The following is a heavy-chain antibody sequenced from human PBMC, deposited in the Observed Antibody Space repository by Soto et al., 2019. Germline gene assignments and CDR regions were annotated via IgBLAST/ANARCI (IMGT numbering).Heavy chain of an antibody. D-gene: IGHD2-2*01. CDR2: INPSGGST. J-gene: IGHJ6*02. CDR1: GYTFTSYY. Sequence: ASVKVSCKASGYTFTSYYMHWVRQAPGQGLEWMGIINPSGGSTSYAQKFQGRVTMTRDTSTSTVYMELSSLRSEDTAVYYRARDYVRCSSTSCHDPYYYGMDVWGQGTTVTVSS. CDR3: ARDYVRCSSTSCHDPYYYGMDV. V-gene: IGHV1-46*01.